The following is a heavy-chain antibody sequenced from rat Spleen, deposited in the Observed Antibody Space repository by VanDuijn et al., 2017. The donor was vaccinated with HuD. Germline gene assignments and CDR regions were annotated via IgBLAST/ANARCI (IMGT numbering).Heavy chain of an antibody. V-gene: IGHV5-31*01. J-gene: IGHJ3*01. Sequence: EVQLVESGGGLVQPGRSLKLSCVASGFTFNNYWMTWIRQAPGKGLEWVASITNTGSTTYYPDSVKGRFTISRDNAQNTLYLQMNSLRSEDTATYCCTRSATLATGGFAYWGQGTLVTVSS. D-gene: IGHD1-8*01. CDR2: ITNTGSTT. CDR1: GFTFNNYW. CDR3: TRSATLATGGFAY.